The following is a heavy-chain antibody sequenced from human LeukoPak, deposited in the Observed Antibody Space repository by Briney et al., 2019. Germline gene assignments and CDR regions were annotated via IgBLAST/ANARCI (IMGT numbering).Heavy chain of an antibody. Sequence: GGSLRLSCAVSGFTFSACELTWVRQAPGKGLEWVSYISRSGSTRYYADSVKGRFTISRDNAKNSLYLQMNSLRAEDTAVYYCARVATMVRVPLDALDIWGQGTMVSVSS. CDR1: GFTFSACE. CDR3: ARVATMVRVPLDALDI. CDR2: ISRSGSTR. D-gene: IGHD3-10*01. V-gene: IGHV3-48*03. J-gene: IGHJ3*02.